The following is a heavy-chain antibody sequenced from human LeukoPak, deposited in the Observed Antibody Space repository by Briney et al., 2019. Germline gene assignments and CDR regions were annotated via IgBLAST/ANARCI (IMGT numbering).Heavy chain of an antibody. CDR1: GGTFSSYA. V-gene: IGHV1-69*13. CDR3: AREARDYGAYYYYGMDV. CDR2: IIPIFGTA. D-gene: IGHD4-17*01. J-gene: IGHJ6*02. Sequence: SVTVSCTASGGTFSSYAISWVRQAPGQGLEWMGGIIPIFGTANYAQKFQGRVTITADESTSTAYMELSSLRSEDTAVYYCAREARDYGAYYYYGMDVWGQGTTVTVSS.